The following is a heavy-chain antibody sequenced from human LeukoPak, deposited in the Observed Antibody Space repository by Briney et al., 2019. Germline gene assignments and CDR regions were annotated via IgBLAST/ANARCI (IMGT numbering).Heavy chain of an antibody. CDR3: AKDGGDYFDY. V-gene: IGHV3-23*01. CDR2: ISGSGGST. J-gene: IGHJ4*02. D-gene: IGHD4-17*01. Sequence: GASLRLSCAASGFTFTSYATSWVRQAPGKGLEWVSVISGSGGSTYYADSVKGRFTISRDNSKNTLYLQMNSLRAEDTAVYYCAKDGGDYFDYWGQGTLVTVSS. CDR1: GFTFTSYA.